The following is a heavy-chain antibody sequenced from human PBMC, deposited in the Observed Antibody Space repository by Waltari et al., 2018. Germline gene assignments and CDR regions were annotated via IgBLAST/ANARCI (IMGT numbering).Heavy chain of an antibody. D-gene: IGHD2-15*01. CDR2: MSYDGISR. J-gene: IGHJ4*02. CDR1: GFTCSNWI. CDR3: AREGGTSGYSGYFDH. V-gene: IGHV3-30*01. Sequence: VESGGGVVQPGRSLRVSCAAPGFTCSNWILDWVRQAPGKGREWVAAMSYDGISRYYADSVKGRFTIGGDDSKNTVYLQIDSLRPEDTAVYYCAREGGTSGYSGYFDHWGQGTLVTVSS.